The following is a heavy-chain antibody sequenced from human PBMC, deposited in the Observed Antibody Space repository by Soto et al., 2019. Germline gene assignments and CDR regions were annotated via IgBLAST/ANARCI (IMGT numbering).Heavy chain of an antibody. V-gene: IGHV4-39*03. Sequence: SETLSLTCTVSGGSISSSSYYWGWIRQPPGKGLEWIGSIYYSGSTYYNPSLKSRVTISVDTSKNQFSLYLQMNSLRAEDTAVYYCTGSLLAYCSGGKCHTDYYYYGMDVWGQGTAVTVSS. D-gene: IGHD2-15*01. CDR3: TGSLLAYCSGGKCHTDYYYYGMDV. CDR1: GGSISSSSYY. J-gene: IGHJ6*02. CDR2: IYYSGST.